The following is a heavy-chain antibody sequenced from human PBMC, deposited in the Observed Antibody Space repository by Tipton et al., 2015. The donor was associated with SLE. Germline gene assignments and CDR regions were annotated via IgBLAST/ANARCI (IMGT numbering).Heavy chain of an antibody. CDR1: GGSISSYY. J-gene: IGHJ6*03. V-gene: IGHV4-59*01. D-gene: IGHD6-13*01. CDR2: IYNSGTT. CDR3: ARALGSPDYYYMDV. Sequence: TLSLTCTVPGGSISSYYWSWIRQPPGKGLEWIGYIYNSGTTNYNPSLKSRVTISVDTSKNQFSLKLSSVTAADTAVYYCARALGSPDYYYMDVWGKGTPVTVSS.